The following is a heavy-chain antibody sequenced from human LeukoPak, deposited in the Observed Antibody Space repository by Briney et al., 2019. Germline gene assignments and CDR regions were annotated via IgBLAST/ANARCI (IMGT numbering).Heavy chain of an antibody. CDR2: IIPIFGTA. V-gene: IGHV1-69*13. CDR3: ASSGYSYGLGWFDP. CDR1: GGTFSSYA. D-gene: IGHD5-18*01. J-gene: IGHJ5*02. Sequence: GASVKVSCKASGGTFSSYAISWVRQAPGQGLEWMGGIIPIFGTANYAQKFQGRVTITADESTSTAYMELSSLRSEDTAVYYCASSGYSYGLGWFDPWGQGTLVTVSS.